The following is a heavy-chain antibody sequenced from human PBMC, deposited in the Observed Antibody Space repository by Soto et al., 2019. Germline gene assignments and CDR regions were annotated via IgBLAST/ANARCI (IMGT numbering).Heavy chain of an antibody. CDR1: GGTYSSYA. CDR3: ERGGH. D-gene: IGHD3-16*01. J-gene: IGHJ4*02. CDR2: IIPIFGTA. V-gene: IGHV1-69*01. Sequence: QVQLVQSGAEVKKPGSSVKVSCKASGGTYSSYAISWLRQAPGQGLEWMGGIIPIFGTANYAQKFQGRVTITEVDSTNTAYTALSGVRSEDTAVYYCERGGHWGQGNLVTDSS.